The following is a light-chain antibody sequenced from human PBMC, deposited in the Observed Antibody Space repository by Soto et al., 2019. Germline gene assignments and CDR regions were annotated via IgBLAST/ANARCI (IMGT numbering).Light chain of an antibody. CDR2: DVT. J-gene: IGLJ7*01. V-gene: IGLV2-14*03. Sequence: QSALTQPASVSGSPRQSITISCTGTSSDVGGYDPVSWYQQHPGKAPKLIIYDVTNRPSGVSNRFSGSKSGNTASLTISGLQAEDEAVLYGRSYTRGSTRVFGGSTQLTVL. CDR1: SSDVGGYDP. CDR3: RSYTRGSTRV.